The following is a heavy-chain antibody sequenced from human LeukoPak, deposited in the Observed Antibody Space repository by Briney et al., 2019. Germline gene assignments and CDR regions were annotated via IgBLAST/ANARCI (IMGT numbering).Heavy chain of an antibody. CDR3: ARSEGPIAAAPGY. V-gene: IGHV3-20*04. J-gene: IGHJ4*02. D-gene: IGHD6-13*01. Sequence: PGGSLRLSWAAAGFTFDDYGMSWVRQAPGKGLEWVSGINWNGGSTGYADSVKGRFTISRDNAKNSLYLQMNRLRAEDTALYYCARSEGPIAAAPGYWGQGTLVTVSS. CDR2: INWNGGST. CDR1: GFTFDDYG.